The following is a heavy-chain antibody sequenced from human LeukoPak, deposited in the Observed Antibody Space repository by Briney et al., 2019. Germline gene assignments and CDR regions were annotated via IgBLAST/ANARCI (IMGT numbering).Heavy chain of an antibody. CDR2: ISWDGGST. CDR1: GFTFDDYT. D-gene: IGHD3-16*01. J-gene: IGHJ4*02. V-gene: IGHV3-43*01. CDR3: ARRLAALGAHHPGGWGWGIDS. Sequence: GGSLRLSCAASGFTFDDYTMHWVRQAPGKGLEWVSLISWDGGSTYYADSVKGRFTISRDNAKNSLYLQMNNLRAEDTAVYYCARRLAALGAHHPGGWGWGIDSWGQGTLVTVSS.